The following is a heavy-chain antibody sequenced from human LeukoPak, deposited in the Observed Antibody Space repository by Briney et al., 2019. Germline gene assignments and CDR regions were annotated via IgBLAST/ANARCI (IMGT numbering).Heavy chain of an antibody. CDR1: GFTFSSYG. CDR2: IRYDGSNK. D-gene: IGHD6-6*01. Sequence: GGSLRLSCAASGFTFSSYGMHWVRQAPGKGLEWVAFIRYDGSNKYYADSVKGRFTITRDNSKNTLYLQMNSLRAEDTAVYYCARPSLWGSSPFDYWGQGTLVTVSS. V-gene: IGHV3-30*02. J-gene: IGHJ4*02. CDR3: ARPSLWGSSPFDY.